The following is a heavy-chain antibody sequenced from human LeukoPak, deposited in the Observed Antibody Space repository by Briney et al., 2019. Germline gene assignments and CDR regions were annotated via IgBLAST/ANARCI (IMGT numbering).Heavy chain of an antibody. J-gene: IGHJ6*03. D-gene: IGHD3-9*01. CDR2: VYTSGIT. V-gene: IGHV4-4*07. Sequence: SETLSLTCTVSGGFINSYYWSWIRQPAGKGLEWIGRVYTSGITNYNPSLKSRITMSVDTSKDQFSLKLTSVTAADTAVYYCARHNGFDRGYYYYMDVWGKGTTVTVSS. CDR3: ARHNGFDRGYYYYMDV. CDR1: GGFINSYY.